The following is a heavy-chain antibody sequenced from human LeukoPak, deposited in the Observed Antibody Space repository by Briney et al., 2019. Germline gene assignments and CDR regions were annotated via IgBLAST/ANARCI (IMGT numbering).Heavy chain of an antibody. CDR1: GGSISSYY. Sequence: TPSETLSLTWTVSGGSISSYYWSWIRQPPGKGLEWIGYIYYSGSTNYNPSLKSRVTISVDTSKNQFSLKLSSVTAADTAVYYCAREDRPPIAAAGGMDVWGQGTTVTVSS. CDR3: AREDRPPIAAAGGMDV. CDR2: IYYSGST. V-gene: IGHV4-59*12. D-gene: IGHD6-13*01. J-gene: IGHJ6*02.